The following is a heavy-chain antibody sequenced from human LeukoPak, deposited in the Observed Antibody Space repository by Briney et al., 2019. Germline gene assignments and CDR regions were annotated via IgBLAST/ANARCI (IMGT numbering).Heavy chain of an antibody. J-gene: IGHJ4*02. Sequence: KRSGPTLFKPPQTPTFTCTFACVSLRSRGAGVGWSRQLPGKALEGVALIYWDDDNRYSPSVKSRLTITKDTSKNQVVLTMTNMDPVDTATYYCAHFPSAGAPNFDYRGQGTLVTVS. V-gene: IGHV2-5*02. D-gene: IGHD6-13*01. CDR2: IYWDDDN. CDR1: CVSLRSRGAG. CDR3: AHFPSAGAPNFDY.